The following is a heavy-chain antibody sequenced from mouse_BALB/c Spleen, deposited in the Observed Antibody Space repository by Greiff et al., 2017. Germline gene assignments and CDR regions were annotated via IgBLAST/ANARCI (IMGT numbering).Heavy chain of an antibody. J-gene: IGHJ3*01. Sequence: EVKLVESGGGLVQPGGSLKLSCAASGFTFSSYTMSWVRQTPEKRLEWVAYISNGGGSTYYPDTVKGRFTISRDNAKNTLYLQMSSLKSEDTAMYYCASPSYGSSPWFAYWGQGTLVTVSA. CDR1: GFTFSSYT. D-gene: IGHD1-1*01. CDR3: ASPSYGSSPWFAY. CDR2: ISNGGGST. V-gene: IGHV5-12-2*01.